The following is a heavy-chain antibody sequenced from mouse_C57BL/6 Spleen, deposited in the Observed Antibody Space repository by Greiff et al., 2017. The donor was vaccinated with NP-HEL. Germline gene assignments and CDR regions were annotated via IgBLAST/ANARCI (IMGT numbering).Heavy chain of an antibody. CDR2: IDPNSGGT. CDR3: ARGATVVAGDYYAMDY. Sequence: VQLQQPGAELVKPGASVKLSSKASGYTFTSYWMHWVKQRPGRGLEWIGRIDPNSGGTKYNEKFKSKATLTVDKPSSTAYLQLSSLTSEDSAVYYCARGATVVAGDYYAMDYWGQGTSVTVSS. D-gene: IGHD1-1*01. V-gene: IGHV1-62-3*01. J-gene: IGHJ4*01. CDR1: GYTFTSYW.